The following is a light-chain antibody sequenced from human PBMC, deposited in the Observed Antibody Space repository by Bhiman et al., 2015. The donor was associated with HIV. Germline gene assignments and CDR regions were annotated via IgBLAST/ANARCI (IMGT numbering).Light chain of an antibody. CDR2: DVA. J-gene: IGLJ3*02. Sequence: QSALTQPASMSGSPGQSITISCTGSSRDIGAYDYVSWYQQHPGKVPKLVIYDVAYRPSGISSRFSGSKSGNTASLTISGLQAEDEAVYYCCSNVGSMFILCGGGTEVTVL. V-gene: IGLV2-14*03. CDR1: SRDIGAYDY. CDR3: CSNVGSMFIL.